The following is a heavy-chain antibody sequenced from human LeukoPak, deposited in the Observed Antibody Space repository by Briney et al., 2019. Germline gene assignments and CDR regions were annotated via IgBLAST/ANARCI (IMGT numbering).Heavy chain of an antibody. V-gene: IGHV3-23*01. CDR1: GFTFTNYA. J-gene: IGHJ4*02. Sequence: PGGSLRLSSAASGFTFTNYAMSWVRQAPGGGLEWVSAISGSGTRTYYADSAKGRFTISRDNSKNTLYLQMNSLRAEDRAVYYCAKEQTSSGFFDDWGQRTLVTVSS. CDR3: AKEQTSSGFFDD. D-gene: IGHD2-2*01. CDR2: ISGSGTRT.